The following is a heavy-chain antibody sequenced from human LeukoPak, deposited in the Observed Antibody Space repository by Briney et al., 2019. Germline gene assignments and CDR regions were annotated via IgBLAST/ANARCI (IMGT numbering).Heavy chain of an antibody. J-gene: IGHJ4*02. V-gene: IGHV5-51*01. CDR3: AGGLSAARHFDY. CDR2: IYCGDSDT. CDR1: GNSFTSYW. Sequence: AGESLKISCKASGNSFTSYWIAWVRQIPGKGLEWMGIIYCGDSDTKYSPYFQGQVTISADKSISIAYLQWSSLKDTDTAMYYCAGGLSAARHFDYWGEGALVTVS. D-gene: IGHD6-6*01.